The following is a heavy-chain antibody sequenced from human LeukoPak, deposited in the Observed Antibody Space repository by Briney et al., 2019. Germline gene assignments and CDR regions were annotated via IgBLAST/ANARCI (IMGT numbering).Heavy chain of an antibody. CDR3: ARGVGYYDSSGYYPFDY. J-gene: IGHJ4*02. CDR1: GFTVSSNY. CDR2: IYSGGST. Sequence: GGSLRLSCAASGFTVSSNYMSWVRQAPGKGLEWVSVIYSGGSTYYADSVKGRFTISRDNSKNTLYLQMNSLRAEDTAVYYCARGVGYYDSSGYYPFDYWGQGTLVTVSS. D-gene: IGHD3-22*01. V-gene: IGHV3-53*01.